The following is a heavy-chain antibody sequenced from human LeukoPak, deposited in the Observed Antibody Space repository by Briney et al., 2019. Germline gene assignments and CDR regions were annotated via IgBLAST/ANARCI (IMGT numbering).Heavy chain of an antibody. V-gene: IGHV3-23*01. J-gene: IGHJ6*03. Sequence: PGGSLRLSCAASGFTFSSYAMSWVRQAPGKGLEWVSAISGSGGSTYYADSVKGRFTISIDNSKNTLYLQMNSLRAEDTAVYYCAKDLYRGIDYYYYMDVWGKGTTVTVSS. CDR3: AKDLYRGIDYYYYMDV. CDR2: ISGSGGST. D-gene: IGHD3-16*01. CDR1: GFTFSSYA.